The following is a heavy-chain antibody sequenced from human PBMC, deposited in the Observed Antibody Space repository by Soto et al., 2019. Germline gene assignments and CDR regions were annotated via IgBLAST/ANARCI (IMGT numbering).Heavy chain of an antibody. CDR3: ARVMSNEIIGGYWFDP. CDR1: GGSISSYY. J-gene: IGHJ5*02. CDR2: IYYSGST. V-gene: IGHV4-59*01. D-gene: IGHD3-10*02. Sequence: QVQLQESGPGLVKSSETMSLTCTVTGGSISSYYWSWIRQTPGKGLEWIGSIYYSGSTNYHPSLKSRVTMSIDMSKNQCSLELSSVTAADTAVYYCARVMSNEIIGGYWFDPWGQGTLVTVSS.